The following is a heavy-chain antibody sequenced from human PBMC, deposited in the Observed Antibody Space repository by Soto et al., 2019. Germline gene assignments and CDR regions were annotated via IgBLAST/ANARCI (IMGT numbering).Heavy chain of an antibody. D-gene: IGHD6-6*01. V-gene: IGHV3-23*01. CDR1: EFSFDDYA. J-gene: IGHJ5*02. CDR2: ITYTGGST. CDR3: AKRDRSSSSYNWFDP. Sequence: PGGSLSLSCAASEFSFDDYAMSWVRQAPGKGLEWVSSITYTGGSTYYADSVKGRFTISRDNSKNTLYLQMNSLRAEDTAVYYYAKRDRSSSSYNWFDPWGQGTLVTVSS.